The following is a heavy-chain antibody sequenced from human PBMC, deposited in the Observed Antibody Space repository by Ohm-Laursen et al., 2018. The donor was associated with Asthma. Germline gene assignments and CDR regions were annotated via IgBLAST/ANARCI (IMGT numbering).Heavy chain of an antibody. Sequence: SLRLSCAASGFTFSSYAMHWVRQAPGKGLEWVAVGGSYYDGGLKYYADSVNGRFTVSRDDSKNTLYLQMNTLRAEDTAVYYCARETATGSQNIHYYDLDVWGQGTTVIVSS. J-gene: IGHJ6*02. D-gene: IGHD2-15*01. CDR2: GGSYYDGGLK. V-gene: IGHV3-30-3*01. CDR1: GFTFSSYA. CDR3: ARETATGSQNIHYYDLDV.